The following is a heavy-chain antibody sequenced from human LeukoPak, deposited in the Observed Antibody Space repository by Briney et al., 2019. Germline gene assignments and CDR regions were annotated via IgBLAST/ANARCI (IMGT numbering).Heavy chain of an antibody. CDR1: GFTFSSYG. CDR2: IKQDGSEK. D-gene: IGHD6-25*01. J-gene: IGHJ4*02. V-gene: IGHV3-7*01. CDR3: ARDLILADNGGSSAHDY. Sequence: PGGSLRLSCAASGFTFSSYGMHWVRQAPGKGLEWVANIKQDGSEKYYVDSVKGRFTISRDNAKNSLYLQMNSLRDEDMAVYYCARDLILADNGGSSAHDYWGQGTLVTVSS.